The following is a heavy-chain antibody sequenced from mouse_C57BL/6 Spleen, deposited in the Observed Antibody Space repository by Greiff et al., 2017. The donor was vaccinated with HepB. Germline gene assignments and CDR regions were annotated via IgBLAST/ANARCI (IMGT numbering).Heavy chain of an antibody. Sequence: QVQLKQPGAELVKPGASVKLSCKASGYTFTSYWMHWVKQRPGQGLEWIGMIHPNSGSTNYNEKFKSKATLTVDKSSSTAYMQLSSLTSEDSAVYYCARRSITRAMDYWGQGTSVTVSS. CDR1: GYTFTSYW. D-gene: IGHD1-1*01. CDR3: ARRSITRAMDY. V-gene: IGHV1-64*01. J-gene: IGHJ4*01. CDR2: IHPNSGST.